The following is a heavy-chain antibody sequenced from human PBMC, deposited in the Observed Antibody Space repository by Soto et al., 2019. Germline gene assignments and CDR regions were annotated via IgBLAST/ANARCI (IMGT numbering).Heavy chain of an antibody. J-gene: IGHJ6*02. CDR1: GYSFTSYW. V-gene: IGHV5-51*01. Sequence: GESLKISCKGSGYSFTSYWIGWVRQMPGKGLEWMGIIYPGDSDTRYSPSFQGQVTISADKSISTAYLQWSSLKASDTAMYYCARSRYYYDSSGYQGYYYYYGMDVWGQGTTVTVSS. CDR3: ARSRYYYDSSGYQGYYYYYGMDV. D-gene: IGHD3-22*01. CDR2: IYPGDSDT.